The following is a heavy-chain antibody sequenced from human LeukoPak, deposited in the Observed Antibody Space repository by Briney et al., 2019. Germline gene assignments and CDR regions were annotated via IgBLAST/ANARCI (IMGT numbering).Heavy chain of an antibody. CDR3: ASHRGYSYGYYFDN. CDR1: GFTFSSYA. Sequence: PGGSLRLSCTASGFTFSSYALSWVRQAPGKGLEWVSGNSGSGGSTNYADSVKGRFTISRDNSKNTLYLQMNSLRAEDTAEYYCASHRGYSYGYYFDNWGQGTLVTVSS. V-gene: IGHV3-23*01. CDR2: NSGSGGST. J-gene: IGHJ4*02. D-gene: IGHD5-18*01.